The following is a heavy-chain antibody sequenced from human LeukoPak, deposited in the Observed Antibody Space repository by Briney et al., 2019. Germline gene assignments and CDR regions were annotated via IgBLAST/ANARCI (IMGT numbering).Heavy chain of an antibody. CDR2: IIPIFGTA. V-gene: IGHV1-69*13. CDR3: ASFRDYYDSGGSHGGDYYYYGMDV. D-gene: IGHD3-22*01. CDR1: EGTFSSYA. Sequence: ASVKVSCKASEGTFSSYAISWVRQAPGQGLEWMGGIIPIFGTANYAQKFQGRVTITADESTSTAYMELSSLRSEDTAVYYCASFRDYYDSGGSHGGDYYYYGMDVWGQGTTVTVSS. J-gene: IGHJ6*02.